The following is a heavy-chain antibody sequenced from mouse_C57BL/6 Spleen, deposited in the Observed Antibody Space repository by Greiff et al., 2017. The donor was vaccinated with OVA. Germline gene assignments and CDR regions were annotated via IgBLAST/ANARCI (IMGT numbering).Heavy chain of an antibody. V-gene: IGHV5-16*01. CDR1: GFTFSDYY. CDR3: ARLYGYGAMDY. CDR2: INYDGSST. Sequence: EVKLVESEGGLVQPGSSMKLSCTASGFTFSDYYMAWVRQVPEKGLEWVANINYDGSSTYYLDSLKSRFIISRDNAKNILYLQMSSLKSEDTATYYCARLYGYGAMDYWGQGTSVTVSS. D-gene: IGHD2-2*01. J-gene: IGHJ4*01.